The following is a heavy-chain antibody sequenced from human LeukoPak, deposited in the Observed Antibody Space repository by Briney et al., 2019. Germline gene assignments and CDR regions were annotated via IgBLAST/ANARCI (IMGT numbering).Heavy chain of an antibody. CDR2: MNEYGSEI. V-gene: IGHV3-7*01. CDR3: ARPRGCGSSRYNNFDY. Sequence: GGSLRLSCSVSGFIFRDFSMSWVRQAPGKGLEWVAKMNEYGSEIFYVDSVKGRFTISRDNGKNSLYLQMNRLRAEDTAVYYCARPRGCGSSRYNNFDYWGQGTLVTVSS. J-gene: IGHJ4*02. D-gene: IGHD2-2*01. CDR1: GFIFRDFS.